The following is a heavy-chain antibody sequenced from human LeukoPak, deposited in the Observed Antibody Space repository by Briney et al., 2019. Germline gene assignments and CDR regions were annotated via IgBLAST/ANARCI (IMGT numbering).Heavy chain of an antibody. CDR1: GGSISSSSYY. Sequence: PSETLSLTCTVSGGSISSSSYYWGWIRQPPGKGLEWIGSIYYSGSTHYSPSLRSRVTISVDTSKNQFSLKLSSVTAADTAVYYCATVVPAPRGYFQHWGQGTLVTVSS. V-gene: IGHV4-39*07. CDR2: IYYSGST. D-gene: IGHD2-2*01. CDR3: ATVVPAPRGYFQH. J-gene: IGHJ1*01.